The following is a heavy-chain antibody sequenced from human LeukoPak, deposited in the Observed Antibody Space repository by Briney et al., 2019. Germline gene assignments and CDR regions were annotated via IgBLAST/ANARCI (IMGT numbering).Heavy chain of an antibody. CDR3: ARDRGGTGYPLGDY. V-gene: IGHV1-46*01. Sequence: ASVKVSCKASGYTFTSYYIHWVRQAPGQGLEWMGIISPSGDSTTYAQKFQGRVTMTRDTSTSTVYMELSSLRSEDTAVYYCARDRGGTGYPLGDYWGLGTLVTVSS. D-gene: IGHD3-9*01. CDR2: ISPSGDST. J-gene: IGHJ4*02. CDR1: GYTFTSYY.